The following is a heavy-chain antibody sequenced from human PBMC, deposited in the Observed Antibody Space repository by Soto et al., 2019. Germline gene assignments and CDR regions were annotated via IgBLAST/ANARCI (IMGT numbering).Heavy chain of an antibody. Sequence: GGSLRLSCAASGFTFSSYGMHWVRQAPGKGLEWVAVISYDGSNKYYADSVKGRFTISRDNSKNTLYLQMNSLRAEDTAVYYCAKEKSDYYDSSEDWFDPSGQGTLVTVSS. CDR2: ISYDGSNK. J-gene: IGHJ5*02. D-gene: IGHD3-22*01. CDR3: AKEKSDYYDSSEDWFDP. CDR1: GFTFSSYG. V-gene: IGHV3-30*18.